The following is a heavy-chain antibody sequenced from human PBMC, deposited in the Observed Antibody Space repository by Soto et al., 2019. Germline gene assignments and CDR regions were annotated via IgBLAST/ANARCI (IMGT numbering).Heavy chain of an antibody. J-gene: IGHJ5*02. V-gene: IGHV1-69*13. D-gene: IGHD6-19*01. CDR3: VRDVAWVSGWSAEIRDDWFGL. CDR1: GGTFSSYA. CDR2: IIPIFGTA. Sequence: GASVKVSCKASGGTFSSYAISWVRQAPGQGLEWMGGIIPIFGTANYAQKFQGRVTITADESTSTAYMELRSLRSDDTAVYYCVRDVAWVSGWSAEIRDDWFGLWGRGTLVTVSS.